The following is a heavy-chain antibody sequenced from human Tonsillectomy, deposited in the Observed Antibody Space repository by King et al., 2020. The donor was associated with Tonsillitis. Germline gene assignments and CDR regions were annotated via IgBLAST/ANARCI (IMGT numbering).Heavy chain of an antibody. CDR1: GFTFSSYG. CDR2: ISNDGSNK. J-gene: IGHJ4*02. D-gene: IGHD3-10*01. V-gene: IGHV3-30*18. Sequence: QLVQSGGGVVQPGRSLRLSCAASGFTFSSYGMHWVRQAPGKGLEWVALISNDGSNKYYADSMKGRFTISRDNSKNTLYLQMNSLRAEDTAVYYCAKDLVVRGVISPIDYWGQGTLVTVSS. CDR3: AKDLVVRGVISPIDY.